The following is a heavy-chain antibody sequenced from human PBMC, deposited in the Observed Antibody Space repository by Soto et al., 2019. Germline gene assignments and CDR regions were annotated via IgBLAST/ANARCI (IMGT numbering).Heavy chain of an antibody. CDR2: IYPGDSDT. V-gene: IGHV5-51*01. D-gene: IGHD3-22*01. CDR1: GYSFTSYW. CDR3: ARHTLSYYDSSGYYPDAFDI. Sequence: PGESLKISCKGSGYSFTSYWIGWVRQMPGKGLEWMGIIYPGDSDTRYSPSFQGQVTISADKSISTAYLQWSSLKASDTAMYYCARHTLSYYDSSGYYPDAFDIWGQGTMVTVSS. J-gene: IGHJ3*02.